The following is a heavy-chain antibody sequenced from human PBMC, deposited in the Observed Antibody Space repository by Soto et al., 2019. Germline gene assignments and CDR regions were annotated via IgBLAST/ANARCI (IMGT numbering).Heavy chain of an antibody. Sequence: SETLSLTCTVSGGSISSSSYYWGWIRQPPGKGLEWIGSIYYSGSTYYNPSLKSRVTISVDTSKNQFSLKLSSVTAADTAVYYCARLWVGATTEGWFDPWGQGTLVTVS. V-gene: IGHV4-39*01. CDR2: IYYSGST. D-gene: IGHD1-26*01. CDR3: ARLWVGATTEGWFDP. CDR1: GGSISSSSYY. J-gene: IGHJ5*02.